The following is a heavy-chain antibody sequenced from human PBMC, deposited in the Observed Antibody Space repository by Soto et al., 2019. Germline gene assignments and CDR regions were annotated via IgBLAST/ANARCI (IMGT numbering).Heavy chain of an antibody. CDR1: GFTFSSYA. CDR2: ISYDGSNK. CDR3: ARVRAHDYGDYYFDY. J-gene: IGHJ4*02. Sequence: QVQLVESGGGVVQPGRSLRLSCAASGFTFSSYAMHWVRQAPGKGLEWVAVISYDGSNKYYADSVKGRFTISRDNSKNTLYLQMISLRAEDTAVYYCARVRAHDYGDYYFDYWGQGTLVTVSS. V-gene: IGHV3-30-3*01. D-gene: IGHD4-17*01.